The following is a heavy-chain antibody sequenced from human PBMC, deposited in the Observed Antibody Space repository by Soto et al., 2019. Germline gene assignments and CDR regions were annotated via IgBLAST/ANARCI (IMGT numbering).Heavy chain of an antibody. Sequence: QVQLQESGPGLVKPSETLSLTCTVSGGSVSSGSYYWSWIRQPPGKGLEWIGYIYYSGSTNYNPSLKSRVTISVDTSKNQFSLKLSSVTAADTAVYYCARVRGAAAAEPHFDYCGQGTLVTVSS. D-gene: IGHD6-13*01. CDR2: IYYSGST. J-gene: IGHJ4*02. CDR1: GGSVSSGSYY. V-gene: IGHV4-61*01. CDR3: ARVRGAAAAEPHFDY.